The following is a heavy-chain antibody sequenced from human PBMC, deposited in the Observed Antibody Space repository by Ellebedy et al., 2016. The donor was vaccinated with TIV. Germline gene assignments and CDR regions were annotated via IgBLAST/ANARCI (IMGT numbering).Heavy chain of an antibody. CDR2: ISYGGGT. Sequence: MPSETLSLTCTVSGGSISSSPYHWGWIRQPPGKGRESIGIISYGGGTYDSPSLKSRVTISVNTSKNHFSLKLSSVTAADTAVYYCGWDCSSTSCRGGYWGRGTLVTVSS. V-gene: IGHV4-39*02. CDR3: GWDCSSTSCRGGY. CDR1: GGSISSSPYH. D-gene: IGHD2-2*01. J-gene: IGHJ4*02.